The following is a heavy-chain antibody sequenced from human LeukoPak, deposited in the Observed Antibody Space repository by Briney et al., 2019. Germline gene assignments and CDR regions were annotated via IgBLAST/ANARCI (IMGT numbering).Heavy chain of an antibody. D-gene: IGHD3-10*01. CDR2: IYHSGST. V-gene: IGHV4-38-2*02. CDR3: ARAGVFDY. Sequence: SETLSLTCTVSGYSISSGYYWGWIRPPPGKGLEWIGSIYHSGSTYYNPSLKSRVTISVDTSKNQFSLKLSSVTAADTAVYYCARAGVFDYWGQGTLVTVSS. CDR1: GYSISSGYY. J-gene: IGHJ4*02.